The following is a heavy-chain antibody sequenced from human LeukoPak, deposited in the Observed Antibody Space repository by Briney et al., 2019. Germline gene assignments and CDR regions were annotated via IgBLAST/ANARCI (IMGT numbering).Heavy chain of an antibody. Sequence: GGSLRLSCAASGFTLSSYAMSWVRQAPGKGLEWVSAISGNGDSTYYADSVKGRLTISRDNSKNTLYLQMNSLRAGDAAVYYCAKDGLRYFDWLLSSPMVFDYWGQGTLVTVSS. J-gene: IGHJ4*02. CDR2: ISGNGDST. D-gene: IGHD3-9*01. CDR1: GFTLSSYA. V-gene: IGHV3-23*01. CDR3: AKDGLRYFDWLLSSPMVFDY.